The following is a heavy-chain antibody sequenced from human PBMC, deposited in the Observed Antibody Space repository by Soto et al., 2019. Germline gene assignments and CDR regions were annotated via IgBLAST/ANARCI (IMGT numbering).Heavy chain of an antibody. Sequence: GGSLRLSCAASGFSFSGSAMHWVRQASGKGLEWVGRVGSKANSYATAYAASVKGRFTISRDDSKNTAFLQMSSLKTEDTAVYYCTSTVVTPFALDYWGQGTLVTVS. D-gene: IGHD4-17*01. CDR1: GFSFSGSA. V-gene: IGHV3-73*01. J-gene: IGHJ4*02. CDR3: TSTVVTPFALDY. CDR2: VGSKANSYAT.